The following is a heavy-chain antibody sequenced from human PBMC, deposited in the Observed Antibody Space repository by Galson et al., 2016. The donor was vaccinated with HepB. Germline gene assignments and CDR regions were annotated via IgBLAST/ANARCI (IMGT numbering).Heavy chain of an antibody. Sequence: SLRLSCAASGFTFSKYSMNWVRQAPGMRLEWVSSISLSSSYIYYADSVQGRFTISRDTSKNTVSLQMTSLRGEDTAVYYCASGASGTTHGPNWFDPWGQGTRVTVAS. V-gene: IGHV3-21*01. D-gene: IGHD1-1*01. CDR2: ISLSSSYI. CDR1: GFTFSKYS. J-gene: IGHJ5*02. CDR3: ASGASGTTHGPNWFDP.